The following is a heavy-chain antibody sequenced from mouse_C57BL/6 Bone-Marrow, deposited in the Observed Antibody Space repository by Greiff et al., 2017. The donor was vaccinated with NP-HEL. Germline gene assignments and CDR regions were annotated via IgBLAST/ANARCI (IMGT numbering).Heavy chain of an antibody. J-gene: IGHJ4*01. Sequence: VQRVESGPGLVAPSQSLSITCTVSGFSLTSYAISWVRQPPGKGLEWLGVIWTGGGTNYTSALKSRLSISKDNSKSQVFLKMNILQTDDTARYYCARFVPGLLLAMDYWGQGTSVTVSS. CDR3: ARFVPGLLLAMDY. CDR1: GFSLTSYA. V-gene: IGHV2-9-1*01. D-gene: IGHD2-3*01. CDR2: IWTGGGT.